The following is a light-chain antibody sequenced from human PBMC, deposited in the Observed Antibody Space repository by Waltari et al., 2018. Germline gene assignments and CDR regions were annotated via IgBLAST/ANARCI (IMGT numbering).Light chain of an antibody. Sequence: DIQMTQSPSSLSASVGDRVTITCRASQSISSYLNWYQQKPGKAPKLLIYAASRLQSGVPSRFSGSGSGTDCTLTISSLQPEDFATYYCQQSYSTPWTFGQGTKVEIK. J-gene: IGKJ1*01. CDR3: QQSYSTPWT. CDR2: AAS. V-gene: IGKV1-39*01. CDR1: QSISSY.